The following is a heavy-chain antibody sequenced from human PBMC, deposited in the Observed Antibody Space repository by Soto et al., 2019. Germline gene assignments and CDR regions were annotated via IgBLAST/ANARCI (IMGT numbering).Heavy chain of an antibody. D-gene: IGHD2-2*01. CDR2: IVVGSGNT. J-gene: IGHJ6*02. CDR3: AVRYCSSTSCPYYYYGMDV. CDR1: GFTFTSSA. V-gene: IGHV1-58*01. Sequence: SVKVSCKASGFTFTSSAVQWVRQARGQRLEWIGWIVVGSGNTNYAQKFQERVTITRDMSTSTAYMELSSLRSEDTAVYYCAVRYCSSTSCPYYYYGMDVWGQGTTVTVSS.